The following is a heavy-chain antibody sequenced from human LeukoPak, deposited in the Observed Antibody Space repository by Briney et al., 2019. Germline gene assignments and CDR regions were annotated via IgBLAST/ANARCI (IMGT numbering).Heavy chain of an antibody. V-gene: IGHV3-30*18. Sequence: GGSLRLPCAASGFTFSSYGMHWVRQAPGKELEWVAVISYDGSNKYHADSVKGRFTISRDNSKNTLYLQMNSLRAEDTAVYYCAKGSPRWLQSGDYFDYWGQGTLVTVSS. CDR2: ISYDGSNK. D-gene: IGHD5-24*01. J-gene: IGHJ4*02. CDR3: AKGSPRWLQSGDYFDY. CDR1: GFTFSSYG.